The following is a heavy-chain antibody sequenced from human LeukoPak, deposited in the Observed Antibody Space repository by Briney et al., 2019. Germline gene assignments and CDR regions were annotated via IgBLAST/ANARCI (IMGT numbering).Heavy chain of an antibody. CDR2: IYTSGST. D-gene: IGHD2-2*01. CDR3: ARDTKHQLLWGNWFDP. Sequence: PSETLSLTCTVSGGSISSYYWSWIRQPAGKGLEWIGRIYTSGSTNYNPSLKSRVTMSVDTSKNQFSLKLSSVTAADTAVYYCARDTKHQLLWGNWFDPWGQGTLVTVSS. J-gene: IGHJ5*02. V-gene: IGHV4-4*07. CDR1: GGSISSYY.